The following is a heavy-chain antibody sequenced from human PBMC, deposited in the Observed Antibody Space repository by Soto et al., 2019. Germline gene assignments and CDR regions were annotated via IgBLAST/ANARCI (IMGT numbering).Heavy chain of an antibody. D-gene: IGHD2-2*01. Sequence: QVQLVQSGVEVKKPGSSVKVSCKASGGTFSSYAISWVRQAPGQGLEWMGGIIPISGTVNYAQKFQGRVTITADESTSTAYMELSSLRSEDTAVYYCARSQGSSTSLEIYYYYYYGMDVWGQGTTVTVSS. CDR3: ARSQGSSTSLEIYYYYYYGMDV. CDR2: IIPISGTV. CDR1: GGTFSSYA. J-gene: IGHJ6*02. V-gene: IGHV1-69*01.